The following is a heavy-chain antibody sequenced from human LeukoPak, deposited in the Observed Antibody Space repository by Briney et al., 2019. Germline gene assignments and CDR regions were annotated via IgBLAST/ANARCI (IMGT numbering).Heavy chain of an antibody. CDR2: ISGTSTYI. Sequence: GGSLRLSCAASGFTFSSYSMNWVRQAPGKGLEWVSSISGTSTYIYYGDSVKGRFTISRDNAKNSLYLQMNSLRAEDTGVYYCARVPGDVWGKGTTVTVSS. CDR1: GFTFSSYS. J-gene: IGHJ6*04. CDR3: ARVPGDV. V-gene: IGHV3-21*01.